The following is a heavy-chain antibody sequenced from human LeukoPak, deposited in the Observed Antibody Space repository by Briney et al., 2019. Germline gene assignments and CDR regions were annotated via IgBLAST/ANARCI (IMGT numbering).Heavy chain of an antibody. CDR3: ARLGVAGDPSSAEYFRH. CDR2: ISLYNPKT. J-gene: IGHJ1*01. V-gene: IGHV1-18*01. Sequence: ASVKVSCKASGYSFASYAITWVRQAPGQGLDWMGWISLYNPKTNYAQKFQGRVTMTTDRSTSTAYMELMSLTSDDTAVYYCARLGVAGDPSSAEYFRHWGQGTLLTVSS. D-gene: IGHD6-19*01. CDR1: GYSFASYA.